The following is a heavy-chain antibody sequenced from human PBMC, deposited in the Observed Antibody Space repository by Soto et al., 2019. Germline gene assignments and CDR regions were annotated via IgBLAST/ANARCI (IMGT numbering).Heavy chain of an antibody. V-gene: IGHV4-39*02. J-gene: IGHJ4*02. Sequence: SETLSLTCTVSGGSISSSSYYWGWIRQPPGKGLEWIGSIYYSGSTYYNPSLKSRVTISVDTSKNQFSLKLSSVTAADTAAYYCAREEWRTEYYFDYWGQGTLVTVSS. CDR1: GGSISSSSYY. CDR3: AREEWRTEYYFDY. D-gene: IGHD3-3*01. CDR2: IYYSGST.